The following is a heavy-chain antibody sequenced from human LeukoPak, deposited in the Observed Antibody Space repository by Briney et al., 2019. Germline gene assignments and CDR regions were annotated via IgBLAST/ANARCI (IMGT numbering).Heavy chain of an antibody. CDR2: VYYSGST. J-gene: IGHJ4*02. V-gene: IGHV4-39*01. CDR3: ARYIAAAGNFGY. Sequence: TSETLSLTCTVSGGPISSSSYYWGWIRQPPGKGLEWIGSVYYSGSTYYNPSLKSRVTISVDTSKNQFSLKLSSVTAADTAVYYCARYIAAAGNFGYWGQGTLVTVSS. CDR1: GGPISSSSYY. D-gene: IGHD6-13*01.